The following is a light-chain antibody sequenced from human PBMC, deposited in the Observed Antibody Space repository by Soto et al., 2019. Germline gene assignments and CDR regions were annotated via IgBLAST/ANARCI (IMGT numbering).Light chain of an antibody. CDR3: QQYNGWPPHT. Sequence: EIVVTQSPATLSVSPGERATLSCRASQSVSNMLAWYQQKPGQAPRLLIHGASTRATGIPARFSGSGSGTEFTLTISSLQSEDFAIYYCQQYNGWPPHTFGQGTKLEIK. CDR1: QSVSNM. CDR2: GAS. J-gene: IGKJ2*01. V-gene: IGKV3-15*01.